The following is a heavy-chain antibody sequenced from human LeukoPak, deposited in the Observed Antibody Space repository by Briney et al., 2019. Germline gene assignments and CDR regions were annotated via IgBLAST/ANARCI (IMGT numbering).Heavy chain of an antibody. CDR3: ARVDIYGSGSYSLDF. D-gene: IGHD3-10*01. CDR1: GGSISSSSYY. Sequence: SETLSLTCTVSGGSISSSSYYWGWIRQPPGKGLEWIGGIYYSGSTYYNPSLKSRVTTSVDTSMKQFSLKLSSVTAADTAVYYCARVDIYGSGSYSLDFWGQGTLVTVSS. CDR2: IYYSGST. J-gene: IGHJ4*02. V-gene: IGHV4-39*07.